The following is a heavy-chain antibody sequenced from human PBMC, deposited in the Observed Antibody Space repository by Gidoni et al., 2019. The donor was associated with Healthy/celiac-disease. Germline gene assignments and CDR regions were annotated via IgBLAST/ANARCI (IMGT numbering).Heavy chain of an antibody. D-gene: IGHD3-3*01. CDR2: ISYDGSNK. Sequence: QVQLVESGGGVVQPGRSLRLSCAASGFTFSRYALHWVRQAPGKGLEWVAVISYDGSNKYYADSVKGRFTISRDNSKNTLYLQMNSLRAEDTAVYYCARERFLEWPTPYYYYYMDVWGKGTTVTVSS. CDR1: GFTFSRYA. CDR3: ARERFLEWPTPYYYYYMDV. V-gene: IGHV3-30-3*01. J-gene: IGHJ6*03.